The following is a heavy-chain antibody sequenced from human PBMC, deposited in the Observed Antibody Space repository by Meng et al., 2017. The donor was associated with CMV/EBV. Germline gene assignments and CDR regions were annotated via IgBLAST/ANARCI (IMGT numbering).Heavy chain of an antibody. D-gene: IGHD2-15*01. J-gene: IGHJ6*02. V-gene: IGHV4-61*01. CDR3: ARGYCSGGSCYRGYYGMDV. CDR1: GGSVSSGSYY. Sequence: SETLSLTCTVSGGSVSSGSYYWSWIRQPPGKGLEWIGYIYYSGSTNYNPSLKSRVTISVDTSKNQFSLKLSSVTAADTAVYYCARGYCSGGSCYRGYYGMDVWGQGTTVTVSS. CDR2: IYYSGST.